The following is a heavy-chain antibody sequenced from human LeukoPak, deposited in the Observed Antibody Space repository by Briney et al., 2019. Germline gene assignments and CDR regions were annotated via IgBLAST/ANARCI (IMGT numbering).Heavy chain of an antibody. CDR3: AREYRDYYDSSGNYLDF. J-gene: IGHJ4*02. V-gene: IGHV1-18*01. CDR2: ISGYNGKT. D-gene: IGHD3-22*01. CDR1: GYTLTTSG. Sequence: ASVKVSCKASGYTLTTSGISWVRQAPGQGLEWMGWISGYNGKTNYAQKLQDRVTMTTDTSTSTAYMELRSLRSDDTAVYYCAREYRDYYDSSGNYLDFWGQGTLVTVSP.